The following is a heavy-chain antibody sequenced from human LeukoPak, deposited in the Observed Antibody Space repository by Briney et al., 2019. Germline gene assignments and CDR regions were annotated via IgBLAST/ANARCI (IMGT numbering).Heavy chain of an antibody. CDR1: GFTFSNYV. D-gene: IGHD3-3*01. Sequence: GGSLTLSCVPSGFTFSNYVMTGVRQAPGRGVEWVATISGWWRGTLYVHSVKGRFTISRDNSKNTVYLQIKNRGVEDAAIYSRAKGKEDGFLDWFDPSGEGTLGTLSS. V-gene: IGHV3-23*05. CDR3: AKGKEDGFLDWFDP. J-gene: IGHJ5*02. CDR2: ISGWWRGT.